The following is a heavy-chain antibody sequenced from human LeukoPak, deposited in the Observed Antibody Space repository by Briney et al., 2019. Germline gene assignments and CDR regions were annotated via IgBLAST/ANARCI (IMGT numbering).Heavy chain of an antibody. CDR3: ARHPAMVQGLHYYYMDV. D-gene: IGHD3-10*01. CDR1: GGSISSYY. V-gene: IGHV4-59*01. J-gene: IGHJ6*03. CDR2: IYYSGST. Sequence: SETLSLTCTVSGGSISSYYWSWIRQPPGKGLEWIGYIYYSGSTNYNPSLKSRVTISVDTSKNQFSLKLSSVTAADTAVYYCARHPAMVQGLHYYYMDVWGKGTTVTVSS.